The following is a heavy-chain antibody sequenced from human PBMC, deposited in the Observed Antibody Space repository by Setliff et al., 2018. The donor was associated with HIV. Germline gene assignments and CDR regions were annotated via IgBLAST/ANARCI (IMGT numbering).Heavy chain of an antibody. CDR3: ARDGVVVVAASNYYFDY. V-gene: IGHV1-46*01. D-gene: IGHD2-15*01. Sequence: ASVVSCKASGYTFTSYYMHWVRQAPGQGLEWMGIINPSGGSTIYAQKFQGRVTMTRDTSTSTVYMELSSLRSEDTAVYYCARDGVVVVAASNYYFDYWGQGTLVTVSS. J-gene: IGHJ4*02. CDR2: INPSGGST. CDR1: GYTFTSYY.